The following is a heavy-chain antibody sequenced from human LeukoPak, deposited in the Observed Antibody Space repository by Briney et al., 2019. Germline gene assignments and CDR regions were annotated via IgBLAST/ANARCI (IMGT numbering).Heavy chain of an antibody. CDR1: GFTFSSYG. CDR2: ISYDGSNK. Sequence: GGSLRLSCAASGFTFSSYGMHWVRQAPGKGLEWVAVISYDGSNKYYADSVKGRFTISRDNSKNTLYLQMNSLRAEDTAVYYCAKEYCSSTSCYTRSMDVWGKGTTVTVSS. D-gene: IGHD2-2*02. J-gene: IGHJ6*03. V-gene: IGHV3-30*18. CDR3: AKEYCSSTSCYTRSMDV.